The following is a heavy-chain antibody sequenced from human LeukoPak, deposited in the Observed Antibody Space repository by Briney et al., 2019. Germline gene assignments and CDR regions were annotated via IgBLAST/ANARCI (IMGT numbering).Heavy chain of an antibody. D-gene: IGHD6-19*01. Sequence: GGSLRLSCAASGFTFSSYGMSWVRQAPGKGLEWVSAISGSGGSTYYADSVKGRFTISRDNAKNSLYLQMNSLRAEDTAVYYCASHFGIAVAGHDAFDIWGQGTMVTVSS. V-gene: IGHV3-23*01. CDR3: ASHFGIAVAGHDAFDI. CDR1: GFTFSSYG. J-gene: IGHJ3*02. CDR2: ISGSGGST.